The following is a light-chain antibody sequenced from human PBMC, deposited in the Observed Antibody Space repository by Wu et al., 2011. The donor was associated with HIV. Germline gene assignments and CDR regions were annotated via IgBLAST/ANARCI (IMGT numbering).Light chain of an antibody. Sequence: EIVMTQSPATLSVSPGERATLSCRASQSVSGNLAWYQQKPGQAPRLLIYGASSRATGIPDRFSGSGSGTDFTLTINRLEPEDFAVYYCQQYGRSPRTFGQGTKVEI. V-gene: IGKV3-20*01. J-gene: IGKJ1*01. CDR1: QSVSGN. CDR3: QQYGRSPRT. CDR2: GAS.